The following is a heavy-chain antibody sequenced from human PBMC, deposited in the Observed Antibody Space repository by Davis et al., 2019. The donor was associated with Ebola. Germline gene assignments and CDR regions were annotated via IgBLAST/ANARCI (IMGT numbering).Heavy chain of an antibody. Sequence: AASVKASCKASGFTFTRYGIHWVRQAPGQRLEWMGWINAGNGNTRATQKFQARVTISRDTSASTAYMELNSLSSGDTAVYYCARGPGIWGQGTLVTVSS. J-gene: IGHJ4*02. D-gene: IGHD1-26*01. CDR3: ARGPGI. V-gene: IGHV1-3*01. CDR1: GFTFTRYG. CDR2: INAGNGNT.